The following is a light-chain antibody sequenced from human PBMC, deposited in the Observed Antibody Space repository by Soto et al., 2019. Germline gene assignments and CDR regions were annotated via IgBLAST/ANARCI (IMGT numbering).Light chain of an antibody. V-gene: IGKV3-15*01. J-gene: IGKJ1*01. CDR1: QSVSNN. CDR3: QQYNNWWT. CDR2: GAS. Sequence: EIVMTQSPATLSVSPGERATLSCRASQSVSNNLAWYQKKPGQATRLLIYGASTRATGYPAGFRGSGSGTEFTLTISSLQSGDFAFYYCQQYNNWWTFGQVTRVDIK.